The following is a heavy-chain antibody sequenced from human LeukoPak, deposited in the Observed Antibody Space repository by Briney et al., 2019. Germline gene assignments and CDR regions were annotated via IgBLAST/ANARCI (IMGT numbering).Heavy chain of an antibody. CDR2: IRSSGGAT. D-gene: IGHD3-16*01. Sequence: PGGSLRLSCVGSGFTFNAYAMSWVRQRPGKGPEWVSVIRSSGGATDYAESVKDRLRISRDNAKKTLYLQKNDHRVDDTAIYYCAKDPRAMGRYFFDDWGQGRLVIVSS. CDR3: AKDPRAMGRYFFDD. CDR1: GFTFNAYA. J-gene: IGHJ4*01. V-gene: IGHV3-23*01.